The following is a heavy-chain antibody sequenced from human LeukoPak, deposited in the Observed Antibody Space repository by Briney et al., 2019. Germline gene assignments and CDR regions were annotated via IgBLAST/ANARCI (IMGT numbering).Heavy chain of an antibody. Sequence: PSETLSLTCAVSGGSIISTNWWTWVRQPPGKGLEWIGEIYHTGGTNRNPSLQSRVTISVDKSKNQFSLSLSSVTAADTAVFYCARDSYDILTGFQWGQGTQVTVSS. J-gene: IGHJ4*02. CDR1: GGSIISTNW. CDR3: ARDSYDILTGFQ. D-gene: IGHD3-9*01. V-gene: IGHV4-4*02. CDR2: IYHTGGT.